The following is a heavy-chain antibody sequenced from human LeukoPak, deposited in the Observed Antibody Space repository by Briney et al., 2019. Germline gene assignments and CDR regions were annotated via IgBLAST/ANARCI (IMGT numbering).Heavy chain of an antibody. CDR1: GGSISSSNYS. D-gene: IGHD3-10*01. CDR3: ARGALLWFGAKMEYYFDY. J-gene: IGHJ4*02. V-gene: IGHV4-39*07. Sequence: SETLSLTCSVSGGSISSSNYSWGWIRQPPGKGLEWIGSVYYSGSTYYNPSLKSRVTISVHKSKNQFSLKLSSVTAADTAVYYCARGALLWFGAKMEYYFDYWGQGTPLTVSS. CDR2: VYYSGST.